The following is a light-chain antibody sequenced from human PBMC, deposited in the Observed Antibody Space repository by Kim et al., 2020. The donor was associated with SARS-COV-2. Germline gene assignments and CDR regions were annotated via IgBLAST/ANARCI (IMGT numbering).Light chain of an antibody. CDR2: DAS. Sequence: SESGGDRVTISCRSSQSIRSWLAWYQQKPGKAPKLLSYDASSLESGVPSRCSGSGSGTEFTLTISSLQPDDFATYYCQQYNSYWTFGQGTKVDIK. V-gene: IGKV1-5*01. CDR3: QQYNSYWT. J-gene: IGKJ1*01. CDR1: QSIRSW.